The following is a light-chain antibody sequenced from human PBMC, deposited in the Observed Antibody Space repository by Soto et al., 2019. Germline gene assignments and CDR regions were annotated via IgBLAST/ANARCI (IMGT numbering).Light chain of an antibody. CDR3: SSYAGSNNYV. V-gene: IGLV2-8*01. CDR2: EVS. Sequence: QSTLTQTTSASGSRGQSVTISCTGTSSDIGAYDSVSWYQHHPGKAPRALIYEVSKRPSGVPDRFSGSKSGNTASLTVSGLQTEDEADYYCSSYAGSNNYVFGTGTKVTVL. CDR1: SSDIGAYDS. J-gene: IGLJ1*01.